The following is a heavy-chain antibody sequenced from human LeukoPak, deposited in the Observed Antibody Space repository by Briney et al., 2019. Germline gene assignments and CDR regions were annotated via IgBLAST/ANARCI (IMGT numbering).Heavy chain of an antibody. V-gene: IGHV3-23*01. J-gene: IGHJ4*02. Sequence: GGSLRLSCAASGFTFSAYAMSWVRQAPGKGLEWVSDISGNGGSTYYADSVKGRFTISRDNSKNTLYLQMNSLRAVDTAVYYCAKDHDFWSGYSDYWGQGTLVTVSS. CDR3: AKDHDFWSGYSDY. CDR1: GFTFSAYA. D-gene: IGHD3-3*01. CDR2: ISGNGGST.